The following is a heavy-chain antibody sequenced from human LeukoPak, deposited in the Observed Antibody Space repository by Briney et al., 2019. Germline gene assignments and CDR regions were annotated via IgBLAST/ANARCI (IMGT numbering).Heavy chain of an antibody. V-gene: IGHV3-9*01. CDR3: AKESGLRGAFDI. CDR2: ISWNSGSI. Sequence: GGSLRLSCAASGFTFDDYAMHWVRQAPGEGLEWVSGISWNSGSIGYADSVKGRFTISRDNAKNSLYLQMNSLRAEDTALYYCAKESGLRGAFDIWGQRTMVTVSS. CDR1: GFTFDDYA. D-gene: IGHD3-10*01. J-gene: IGHJ3*02.